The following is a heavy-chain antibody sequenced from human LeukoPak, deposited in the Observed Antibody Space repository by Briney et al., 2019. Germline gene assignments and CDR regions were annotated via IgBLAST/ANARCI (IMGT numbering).Heavy chain of an antibody. Sequence: SETLSLTCTVSGGSISCGDYSWSWIRQPPGKGLEWLGYIYYSGSTYYNPSLKSRVTITVDTSKNQFSLKLSSVTAADTAVYYCAREDCSSTSCHGFMNVWGKGTTVTVSS. CDR2: IYYSGST. CDR3: AREDCSSTSCHGFMNV. V-gene: IGHV4-30-4*08. D-gene: IGHD2-2*01. J-gene: IGHJ6*03. CDR1: GGSISCGDYS.